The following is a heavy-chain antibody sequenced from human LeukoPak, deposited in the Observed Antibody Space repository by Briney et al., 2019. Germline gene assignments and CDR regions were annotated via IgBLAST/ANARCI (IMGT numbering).Heavy chain of an antibody. Sequence: GGSLRLSSAASGFTFSSYAMSWVRQAPGKGLEWVSAIVSSGDSTYYADSVKGRFTISRDNSKNTLYLQMNSLRAEDTAVYYCAKADGGQWPSSYYYYYMDVWGKGTTVTVSS. J-gene: IGHJ6*03. V-gene: IGHV3-23*01. CDR2: IVSSGDST. D-gene: IGHD6-19*01. CDR1: GFTFSSYA. CDR3: AKADGGQWPSSYYYYYMDV.